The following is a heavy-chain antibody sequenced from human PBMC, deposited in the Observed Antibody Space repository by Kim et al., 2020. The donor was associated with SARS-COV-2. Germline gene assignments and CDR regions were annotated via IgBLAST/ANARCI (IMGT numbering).Heavy chain of an antibody. Sequence: SETLSLTCTVSGGSISSGGYYWSWNRQYPGKGLEWIGYIYYSGSTYYNPSLRSRVSIAVDTSKNQFSLKLNSVTAADTAVYYCARYCSSTGWRWFDPWG. CDR3: ARYCSSTGWRWFDP. CDR2: IYYSGST. V-gene: IGHV4-31*03. D-gene: IGHD2-2*01. J-gene: IGHJ5*02. CDR1: GGSISSGGYY.